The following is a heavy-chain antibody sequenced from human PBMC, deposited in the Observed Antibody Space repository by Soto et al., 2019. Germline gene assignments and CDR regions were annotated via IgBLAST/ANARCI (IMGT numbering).Heavy chain of an antibody. D-gene: IGHD2-15*01. Sequence: PSETLSLTCPVSGGSIRSGDYYWSVIRQPPGKGLEWIVSIYYLGSTYYNQSLKIRVTISIDTFKNQFSQKLSSVTAADTAVYSCARVYSARLGIDYWGQGTLVTVSS. V-gene: IGHV4-30-4*01. J-gene: IGHJ4*02. CDR2: IYYLGST. CDR3: ARVYSARLGIDY. CDR1: GGSIRSGDYY.